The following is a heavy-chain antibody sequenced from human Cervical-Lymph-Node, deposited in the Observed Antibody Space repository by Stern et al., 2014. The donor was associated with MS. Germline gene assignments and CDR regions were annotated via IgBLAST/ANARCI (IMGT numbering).Heavy chain of an antibody. CDR3: ARDHCSSTSCYVAL. V-gene: IGHV3-21*01. Sequence: VQLVESGGGLVKPGGSLRLSCAASGFTFSSYSMNWVRQAPGKGLEWVSSISSSSSYIYYADSVKGRFTISRDNAKNSLYLQMNSLRAEDTAVYYCARDHCSSTSCYVALWGQGTTVTVSS. D-gene: IGHD2-2*01. J-gene: IGHJ6*02. CDR1: GFTFSSYS. CDR2: ISSSSSYI.